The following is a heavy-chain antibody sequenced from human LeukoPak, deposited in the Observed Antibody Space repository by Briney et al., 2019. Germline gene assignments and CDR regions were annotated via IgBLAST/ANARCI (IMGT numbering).Heavy chain of an antibody. CDR1: GFTFSSYW. CDR2: IKQDGSEK. D-gene: IGHD6-6*01. J-gene: IGHJ4*02. Sequence: GGSLRLSCAASGFTFSSYWMSWVRQAPGKGLEWVANIKQDGSEKYYVDSVKGRFTISRDNAKNSLYLQMNSLRAEDTAVYYCARHRRSIAAPFDYWGQGTLVTVSS. CDR3: ARHRRSIAAPFDY. V-gene: IGHV3-7*01.